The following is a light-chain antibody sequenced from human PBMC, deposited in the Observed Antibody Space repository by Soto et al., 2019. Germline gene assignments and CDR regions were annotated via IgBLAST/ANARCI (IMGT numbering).Light chain of an antibody. CDR1: QGISKY. Sequence: DIQMTQSPSSLSASVGDRVTITCRASQGISKYLAWYQQKPGKVPKLLIYAASTLQSGVPSRFSGSGSGTDFTLTISSLQPEGVATYYCQKYNSAPPFTFGPGTKVDIK. CDR2: AAS. V-gene: IGKV1-27*01. CDR3: QKYNSAPPFT. J-gene: IGKJ3*01.